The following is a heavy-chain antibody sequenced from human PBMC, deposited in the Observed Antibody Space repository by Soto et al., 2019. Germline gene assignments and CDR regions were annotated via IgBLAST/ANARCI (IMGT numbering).Heavy chain of an antibody. Sequence: GGSLRLSCVASGFTFSNYAMSWVRQAPGKGLEWVSTINGGGRVTYYADSVKGRFTISRDNSKNTLFLQMNSLRAEDTAVYYCVRDSGRGWSNFDYWGQGSLVTVSS. CDR1: GFTFSNYA. V-gene: IGHV3-23*01. J-gene: IGHJ4*02. CDR2: INGGGRVT. CDR3: VRDSGRGWSNFDY. D-gene: IGHD6-19*01.